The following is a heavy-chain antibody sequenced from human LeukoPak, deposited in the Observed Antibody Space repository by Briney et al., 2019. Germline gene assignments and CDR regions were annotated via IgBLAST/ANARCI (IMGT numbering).Heavy chain of an antibody. V-gene: IGHV6-1*01. Sequence: SQTLSLTCAISGDSVSSNSAAWNWIRQSPSRGLEWLGRTYYRSKWYNDYAVSVKSRITINPDTSKNQFSLQLNSVTPEDTAAYYCAREMGYSSSPDSYYFDYWGQGTLVTVSS. CDR3: AREMGYSSSPDSYYFDY. CDR2: TYYRSKWYN. J-gene: IGHJ4*02. CDR1: GDSVSSNSAA. D-gene: IGHD6-6*01.